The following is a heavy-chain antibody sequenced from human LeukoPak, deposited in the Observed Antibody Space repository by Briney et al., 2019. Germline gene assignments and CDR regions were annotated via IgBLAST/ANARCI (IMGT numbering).Heavy chain of an antibody. CDR3: AKDLASPYYYDSRGYSHGAFDI. Sequence: GGSLRLSFAASGFTFSSYSMNWVRQAPGKGLEWVSSISSSSSYICYADSVKGRFTISRDNAKNTLYLQMNSLRAEDTAVYYCAKDLASPYYYDSRGYSHGAFDIWGQGTMVTVSS. D-gene: IGHD3-22*01. J-gene: IGHJ3*02. V-gene: IGHV3-21*04. CDR1: GFTFSSYS. CDR2: ISSSSSYI.